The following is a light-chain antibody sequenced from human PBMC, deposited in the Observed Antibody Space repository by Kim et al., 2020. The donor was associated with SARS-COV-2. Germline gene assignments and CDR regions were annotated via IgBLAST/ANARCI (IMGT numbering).Light chain of an antibody. CDR2: GAS. V-gene: IGKV3-20*01. CDR3: QQYGSSPLYT. CDR1: QSFGSSY. J-gene: IGKJ2*01. Sequence: SPGKRATLSCRASQSFGSSYLAWYQQKPGQAPRLLIYGASSRATGIPDRFSGSGSGTDFTLTISRLEPEDFAVYYCQQYGSSPLYTFGQGTKLEI.